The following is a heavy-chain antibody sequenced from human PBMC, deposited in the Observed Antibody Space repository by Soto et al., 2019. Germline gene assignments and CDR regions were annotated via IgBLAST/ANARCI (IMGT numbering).Heavy chain of an antibody. J-gene: IGHJ5*02. CDR2: VNRGGRT. Sequence: QSETLSLTCSVYGGTISGYYWRLIRQPPGKGLHWIGEVNRGGRTKYSPSLERRLTISVDPSRNQVSLELRSVTAADTAIYYCSRLMEDNVWGSYRFLDLWGQGTLVTVSS. CDR1: GGTISGYY. CDR3: SRLMEDNVWGSYRFLDL. D-gene: IGHD3-16*02. V-gene: IGHV4-34*01.